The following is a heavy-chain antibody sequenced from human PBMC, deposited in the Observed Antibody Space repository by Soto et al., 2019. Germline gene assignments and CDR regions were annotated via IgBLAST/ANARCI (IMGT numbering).Heavy chain of an antibody. V-gene: IGHV1-69*13. CDR3: ARIMYGSTSNYFDY. Sequence: SVKVSCKASGGTFSSYAISWVRQAPGQGLEWMGGIIPIFGTANYAQKFQGRVTITADEPTSTAYMELSSLRSEDTAVYYCARIMYGSTSNYFDYWGQGTLVTVSS. D-gene: IGHD3-10*01. CDR2: IIPIFGTA. J-gene: IGHJ4*02. CDR1: GGTFSSYA.